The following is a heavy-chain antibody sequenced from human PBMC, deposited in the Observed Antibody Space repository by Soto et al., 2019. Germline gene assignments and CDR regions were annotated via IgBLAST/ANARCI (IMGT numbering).Heavy chain of an antibody. CDR3: AIDNTMVRAAHGYYYSGMDV. V-gene: IGHV4-4*02. J-gene: IGHJ6*02. CDR1: GGSISSSNW. D-gene: IGHD3-10*01. CDR2: SYHSGST. Sequence: SETLSLTCAVSGGSISSSNWWRGFLQPPGKELEWRGESYHSGSTNYNPSLKSRVPITVDKSKNQFSLKLSSVTVADTAVYYCAIDNTMVRAAHGYYYSGMDVWGQGTLVTVSS.